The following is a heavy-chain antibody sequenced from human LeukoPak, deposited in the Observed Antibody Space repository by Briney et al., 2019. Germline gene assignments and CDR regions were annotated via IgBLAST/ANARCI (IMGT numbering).Heavy chain of an antibody. V-gene: IGHV3-15*04. D-gene: IGHD3-16*02. CDR2: IVSKCDGGTI. Sequence: GRSLRLSCEVSRLTFINAWMTWVRHAPGRGLEWVGRIVSKCDGGTIDHPATVKGSIIISRDDSRNMLYLEMNSLKSEDTAMYYCATGAYDNHWGRYRAYYFDYWGQGSLVA. CDR1: RLTFINAW. J-gene: IGHJ4*02. CDR3: ATGAYDNHWGRYRAYYFDY.